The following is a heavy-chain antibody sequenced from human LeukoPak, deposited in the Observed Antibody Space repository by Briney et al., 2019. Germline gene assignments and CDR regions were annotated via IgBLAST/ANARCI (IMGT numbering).Heavy chain of an antibody. CDR1: GVSVGSHY. CDR3: ARDAY. V-gene: IGHV4-59*02. CDR2: VYNSGTT. J-gene: IGHJ4*02. Sequence: SETLSLTCTVSGVSVGSHYWSWIRQSPGKGLEWIGCVYNSGTTVYNPSLTGRVTISVDTSKNQYSLNLRSVTAADAAVYYCARDAYWGQGILVTVSS.